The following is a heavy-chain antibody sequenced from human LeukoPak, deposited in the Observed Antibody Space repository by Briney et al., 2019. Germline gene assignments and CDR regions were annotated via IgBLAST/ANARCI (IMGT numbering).Heavy chain of an antibody. D-gene: IGHD4-17*01. V-gene: IGHV3-30*03. CDR3: ARERNYGDRRLDAFDI. CDR2: ISYDGSNK. J-gene: IGHJ3*02. Sequence: GGSLRLSCVASGFTFSNHWMHWVRQAPGKGLEWVAVISYDGSNKYYADSVKGRFTISRDNSKNTLYLQMNSLRAEDTAVYYCARERNYGDRRLDAFDIWGQGTMVTVSS. CDR1: GFTFSNHW.